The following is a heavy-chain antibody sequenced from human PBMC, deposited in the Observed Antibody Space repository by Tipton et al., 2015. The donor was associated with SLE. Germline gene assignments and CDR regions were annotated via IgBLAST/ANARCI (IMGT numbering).Heavy chain of an antibody. CDR3: WGYYNFGMVV. V-gene: IGHV4-30-2*01. CDR1: GGSIRSAGYS. Sequence: TLSLTCTVSGGSIRSAGYSWSWIRQPPGKGLEWIGYIYQSGNTYYNPSLKSRVTISVDRSKNQFSLKLSSVTAADTAVYFCWGYYNFGMVVWAQGTTVSVSS. D-gene: IGHD3-16*01. CDR2: IYQSGNT. J-gene: IGHJ6*02.